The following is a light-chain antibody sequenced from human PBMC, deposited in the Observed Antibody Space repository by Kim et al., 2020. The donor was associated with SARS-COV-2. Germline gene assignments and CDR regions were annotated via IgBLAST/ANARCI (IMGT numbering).Light chain of an antibody. V-gene: IGLV7-46*01. J-gene: IGLJ3*02. Sequence: PRGTVTISCDSSNWSVTSGHYPYWIQQKPRQALRALIYDTCNRHAWTPARFSGSLSGSKAALTLSGAQPDDEAEYFCLLVYSDIQVFGGGTQLTVL. CDR3: LLVYSDIQV. CDR2: DTC. CDR1: NWSVTSGHY.